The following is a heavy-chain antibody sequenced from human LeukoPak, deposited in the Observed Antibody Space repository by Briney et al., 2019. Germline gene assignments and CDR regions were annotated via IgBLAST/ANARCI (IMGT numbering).Heavy chain of an antibody. CDR3: ARVAGYCSGGSCGDY. Sequence: PSETLSLTCTVSGGSISSSSYYWGWIRQPPGKGLEWIGSIYYSGSTNYNPSLKSRVTISVDTSKNQFSLKLSSVTAADTAVYYCARVAGYCSGGSCGDYWGQGTLVTVSS. CDR2: IYYSGST. D-gene: IGHD2-15*01. V-gene: IGHV4-39*07. J-gene: IGHJ4*02. CDR1: GGSISSSSYY.